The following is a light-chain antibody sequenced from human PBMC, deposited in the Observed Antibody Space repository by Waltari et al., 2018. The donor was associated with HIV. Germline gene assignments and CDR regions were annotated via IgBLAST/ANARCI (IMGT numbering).Light chain of an antibody. J-gene: IGKJ3*01. CDR2: LAS. Sequence: DIVLTQSPLSLPVTPGEPASISCRASQSLLHNNGYNYLAGYLQRPGQSPQLLIYLASHRASGVPERFSGSGSGTNFTLKISRVEAEDVGIYFCLQLLHTPRLSFGPGTKLDI. V-gene: IGKV2-28*01. CDR1: QSLLHNNGYNY. CDR3: LQLLHTPRLS.